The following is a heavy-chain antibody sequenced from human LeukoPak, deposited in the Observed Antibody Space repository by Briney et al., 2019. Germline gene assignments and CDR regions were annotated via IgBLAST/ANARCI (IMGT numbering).Heavy chain of an antibody. J-gene: IGHJ3*02. V-gene: IGHV3-11*04. D-gene: IGHD1-26*01. CDR3: ARLKWELNDAFDI. Sequence: PGGSLRLSCAASGFTFSDYYMSWIRQAPGKGLGWVSYISSSGSTIYYADSVKGRFTISRDNAKNSLYLQMNSLRAEDTDVYYCARLKWELNDAFDIWGQGTMVTVSS. CDR2: ISSSGSTI. CDR1: GFTFSDYY.